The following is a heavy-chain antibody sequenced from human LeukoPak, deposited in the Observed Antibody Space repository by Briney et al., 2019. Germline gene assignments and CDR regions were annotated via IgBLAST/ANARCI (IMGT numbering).Heavy chain of an antibody. Sequence: PSETLSLTCTVSGGSISGDHWNWIRQPPGKGLEWIGYIYYSGNTNYNPSLKSRVTIPVDTSKSPFSLKLNSVTAAATAVYYCARRNDFGIWGQGTMVTVSS. CDR3: ARRNDFGI. V-gene: IGHV4-59*08. CDR1: GGSISGDH. CDR2: IYYSGNT. J-gene: IGHJ3*02.